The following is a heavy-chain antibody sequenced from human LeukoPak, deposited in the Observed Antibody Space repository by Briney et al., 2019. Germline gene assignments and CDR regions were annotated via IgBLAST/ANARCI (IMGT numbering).Heavy chain of an antibody. CDR3: ARGLDDGYSYGLDY. J-gene: IGHJ4*02. D-gene: IGHD5-18*01. CDR1: GFTFSSYE. CDR2: ISSSGTTI. Sequence: GGSLRLSCAASGFTFSSYEMNWVRQAPGKGLEWVSDISSSGTTIHYADSVKGRLTISRDNAKNSLYLQMSSLRAEDTAVYYCARGLDDGYSYGLDYWGQGTLVTVSS. V-gene: IGHV3-48*03.